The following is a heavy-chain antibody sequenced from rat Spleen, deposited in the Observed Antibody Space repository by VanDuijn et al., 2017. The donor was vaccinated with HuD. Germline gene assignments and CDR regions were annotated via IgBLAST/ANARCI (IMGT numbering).Heavy chain of an antibody. CDR3: TTENYWFAY. CDR2: ISFDGSTP. V-gene: IGHV5-20*01. Sequence: EVQLVESGGGLVQPGRSMKLSCAVSGFTFSNYDMAWVRQAPTKGPEWVAFISFDGSTPYYRDSVKGRFTISRDNTKSTLYLQMNSLRSEDTATYYCTTENYWFAYWGQGTLVTVSS. D-gene: IGHD1-10*01. CDR1: GFTFSNYD. J-gene: IGHJ3*01.